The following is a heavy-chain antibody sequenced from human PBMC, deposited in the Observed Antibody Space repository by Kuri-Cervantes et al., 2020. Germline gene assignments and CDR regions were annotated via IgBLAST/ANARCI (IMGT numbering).Heavy chain of an antibody. J-gene: IGHJ4*02. D-gene: IGHD6-19*01. CDR2: ISDSGGST. V-gene: IGHV3-23*01. CDR1: GFTLSSYA. CDR3: AREYSSGWYFDD. Sequence: GESLKISCAASGFTLSSYAMSWVRQAPGKGLEWVSAISDSGGSTYYADSVKGRFTISRDNSKNTLYLQMNSLRAEDTAVYYCAREYSSGWYFDDWGQGTLVTVSS.